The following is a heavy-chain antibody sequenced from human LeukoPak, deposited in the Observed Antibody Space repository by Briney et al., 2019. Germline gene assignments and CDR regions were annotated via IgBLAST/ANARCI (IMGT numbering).Heavy chain of an antibody. V-gene: IGHV3-66*02. CDR1: GFTVSSNY. D-gene: IGHD6-6*01. Sequence: GGSLRLSCAASGFTVSSNYMSWVRQAPGKGLEWVSVIYSGGSTYYADSVKGRFTVSRDNSKNTLYLQMNSLRAEDTAVYYCARVIAARPHYYYYMDVWGKGTTVTVSS. J-gene: IGHJ6*03. CDR2: IYSGGST. CDR3: ARVIAARPHYYYYMDV.